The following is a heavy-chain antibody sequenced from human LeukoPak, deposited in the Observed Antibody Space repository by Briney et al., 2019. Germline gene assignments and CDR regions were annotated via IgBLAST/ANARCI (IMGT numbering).Heavy chain of an antibody. Sequence: PGGSLRLSCAASGFTFTSSAMTWVRQPPGKGLEWIGNINYIGSTAYNPSLKSRVTMSVDTSKNQFSLKMTSVTAADTAVYYCARLSKGRYFDYIFDYWGQGTLVTVSS. D-gene: IGHD3-9*01. CDR2: INYIGST. J-gene: IGHJ4*02. CDR1: GFTFTSSA. CDR3: ARLSKGRYFDYIFDY. V-gene: IGHV4-59*04.